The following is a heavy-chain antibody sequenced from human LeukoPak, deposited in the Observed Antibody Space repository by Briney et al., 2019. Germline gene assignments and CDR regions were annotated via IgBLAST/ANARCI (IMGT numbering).Heavy chain of an antibody. Sequence: ASVKVSCKASGYTFTSYGISWVRQAPGQGPEWMGWISAYNGNTNYAQKLQGRVTMTTDTSTSTAYMELRSLRSDDTAVYYCARGCHSSSCYYFDYWGQGTLVTVSS. CDR3: ARGCHSSSCYYFDY. CDR2: ISAYNGNT. V-gene: IGHV1-18*01. D-gene: IGHD6-13*01. J-gene: IGHJ4*02. CDR1: GYTFTSYG.